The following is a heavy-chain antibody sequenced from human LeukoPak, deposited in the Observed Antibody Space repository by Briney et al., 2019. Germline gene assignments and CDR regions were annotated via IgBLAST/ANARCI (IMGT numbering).Heavy chain of an antibody. J-gene: IGHJ4*02. CDR1: GGSISSSRNH. CDR3: ASNLYGSGNYFAY. CDR2: INYSGNT. D-gene: IGHD3-10*01. V-gene: IGHV4-39*07. Sequence: SETLSLACTVSGGSISSSRNHWAWIRQPPGKGLEWIGSINYSGNTYYNPSLKSRVTISVDTSKNQFSLKLTSVTAADTAVYYCASNLYGSGNYFAYWGQGTLVTVSS.